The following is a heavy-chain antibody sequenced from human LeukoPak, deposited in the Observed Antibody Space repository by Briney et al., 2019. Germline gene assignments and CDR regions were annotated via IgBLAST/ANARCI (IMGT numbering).Heavy chain of an antibody. CDR1: GYTFTVYF. CDR3: ARDYYYDSSGYWMRAFDI. V-gene: IGHV1-18*04. D-gene: IGHD3-22*01. Sequence: ASVKVSCTASGYTFTVYFIHWVRQAPGQGLEWMGWNSAYSGNTNYAQKLQGRVTMTTDTSTSTAYMELRSLRSDDTAVYYCARDYYYDSSGYWMRAFDIWGQGTMVTVSS. J-gene: IGHJ3*02. CDR2: NSAYSGNT.